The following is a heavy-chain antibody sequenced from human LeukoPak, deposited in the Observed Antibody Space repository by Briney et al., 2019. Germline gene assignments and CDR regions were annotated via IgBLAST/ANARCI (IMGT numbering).Heavy chain of an antibody. Sequence: GGSLRLSCAVSGFTVSSNYMSWVRQAPGKGLEWVSVIYSGGNTYYANSVKGRFAISRDNSNNTLYLHMNSLSAEDTAVYYCARGGGAYCGGDCHRNFDYWGQGTLVTVSS. CDR1: GFTVSSNY. D-gene: IGHD2-21*02. CDR2: IYSGGNT. J-gene: IGHJ4*02. CDR3: ARGGGAYCGGDCHRNFDY. V-gene: IGHV3-53*01.